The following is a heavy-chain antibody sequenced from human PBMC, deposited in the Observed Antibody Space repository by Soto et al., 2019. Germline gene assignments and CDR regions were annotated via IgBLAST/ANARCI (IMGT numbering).Heavy chain of an antibody. CDR3: AKCGRAIRGYSSGWYLDY. J-gene: IGHJ4*02. CDR1: GFTFSSYG. D-gene: IGHD6-19*01. CDR2: ISYDGSNK. Sequence: GGSLRLSCAASGFTFSSYGMHWVRQAPGKGLEWVAVISYDGSNKYYADSVKGRFTISRDNSKNTLYLQMNSLRAEDTAVYYCAKCGRAIRGYSSGWYLDYWGQGTLVTAPQ. V-gene: IGHV3-30*18.